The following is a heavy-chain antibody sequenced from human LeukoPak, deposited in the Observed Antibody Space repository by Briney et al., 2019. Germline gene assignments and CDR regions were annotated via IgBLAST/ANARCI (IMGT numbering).Heavy chain of an antibody. CDR1: GFTFSSYS. J-gene: IGHJ6*03. CDR3: AELGITMIGGV. Sequence: GGSLRLSCAASGFTFSSYSMNWVRQAPGKGLEWVSYISSSGSTIYYADSVKGRFTISRDNAKSSLYLQMNSLRAEDTAVYYFAELGITMIGGVWGRGPTVTIS. V-gene: IGHV3-48*04. D-gene: IGHD3-10*02. CDR2: ISSSGSTI.